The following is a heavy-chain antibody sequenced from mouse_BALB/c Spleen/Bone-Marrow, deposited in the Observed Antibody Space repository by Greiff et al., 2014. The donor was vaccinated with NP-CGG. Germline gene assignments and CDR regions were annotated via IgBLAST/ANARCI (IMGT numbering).Heavy chain of an antibody. J-gene: IGHJ3*01. CDR2: ISYSGST. V-gene: IGHV3-2*02. CDR1: GYSIPRDYA. D-gene: IGHD2-4*01. CDR3: ARSASYDYDVGFAY. Sequence: SGPGLVKPSQSLSLTCIVTGYSIPRDYAWNWIRQFPGNKLEWMGYISYSGSTTYNPSLESRISITRDTSKNQFFLQLNSVTTEDTATYYCARSASYDYDVGFAYWGQGTLVTVSA.